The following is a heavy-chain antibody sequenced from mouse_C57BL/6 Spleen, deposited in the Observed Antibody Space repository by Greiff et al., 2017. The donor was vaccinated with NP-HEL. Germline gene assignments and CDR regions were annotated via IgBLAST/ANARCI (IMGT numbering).Heavy chain of an antibody. CDR2: IDPNSGGT. V-gene: IGHV1-72*01. D-gene: IGHD1-1*01. CDR3: ARGYYYGPYYFDY. J-gene: IGHJ2*01. CDR1: GYTFTSYW. Sequence: QVQLQQPGAELVKPGASVKLSCKASGYTFTSYWMHWVKQRPGRGLEWLGRIDPNSGGTKYNEKFKSKATLTVDKPSSTAYMQLSSLTSEDSAVYYCARGYYYGPYYFDYWGKGTTLTVSS.